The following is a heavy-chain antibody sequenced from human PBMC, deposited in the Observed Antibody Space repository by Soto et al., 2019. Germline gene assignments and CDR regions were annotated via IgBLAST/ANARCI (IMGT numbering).Heavy chain of an antibody. Sequence: QVQLVQSGAEVKKPGSSVKVSCKASGGTFSSYAISWVRQAPGQGLEWMGGIIPIFGTANYAQKFQGRVTITADESTSTAYMGLSGRRSEDTAVYYCAREGSSDVVVKSFDSWGQGTLVTVSS. D-gene: IGHD2-21*01. CDR1: GGTFSSYA. CDR3: AREGSSDVVVKSFDS. V-gene: IGHV1-69*12. CDR2: IIPIFGTA. J-gene: IGHJ4*02.